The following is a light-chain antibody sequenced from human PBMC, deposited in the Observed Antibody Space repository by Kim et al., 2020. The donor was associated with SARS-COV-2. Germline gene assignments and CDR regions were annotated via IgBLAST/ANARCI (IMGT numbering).Light chain of an antibody. V-gene: IGLV3-19*01. J-gene: IGLJ3*02. CDR1: SLRSYY. CDR3: NSRDSSGMPLV. Sequence: SSELTQDPAVSVALGQTVRITCQGDSLRSYYASWYQQKPGQAPVLVIYGKNNRPSGIPDRFSGSSSGNTASLTITGAQAEDEADYYCNSRDSSGMPLVFGGGTQLTVL. CDR2: GKN.